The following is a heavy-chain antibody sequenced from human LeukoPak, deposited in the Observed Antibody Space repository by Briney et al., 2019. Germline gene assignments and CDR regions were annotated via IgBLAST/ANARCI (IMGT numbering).Heavy chain of an antibody. J-gene: IGHJ4*02. V-gene: IGHV3-23*01. CDR2: ISGSGGST. CDR3: AKYWSGWYRVFDY. CDR1: GFTFSSYA. D-gene: IGHD6-19*01. Sequence: GVTLRLSCAASGFTFSSYAMSWVRQAPGKGLEWVSAISGSGGSTYYADSVRGRFTISRDNSKNTLYLQMNSLRAEDTAVYYCAKYWSGWYRVFDYWGQGTLVTVSS.